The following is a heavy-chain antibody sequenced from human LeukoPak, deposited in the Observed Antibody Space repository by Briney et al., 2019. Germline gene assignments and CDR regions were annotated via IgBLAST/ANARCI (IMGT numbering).Heavy chain of an antibody. Sequence: SETLSLTCTVPGGSISSYYWSWIRQPPGKGLEWIGYIYYSGSTNYNPSLKSRVTISVDTSKNQFSLKLSSVTAADTAMYYCARHVGGYSGSYYVIDYWGQGTLVTVSS. CDR3: ARHVGGYSGSYYVIDY. CDR2: IYYSGST. CDR1: GGSISSYY. D-gene: IGHD1-26*01. V-gene: IGHV4-59*08. J-gene: IGHJ4*02.